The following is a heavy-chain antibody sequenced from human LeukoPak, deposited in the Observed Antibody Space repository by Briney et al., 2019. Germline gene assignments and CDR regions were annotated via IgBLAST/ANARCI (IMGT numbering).Heavy chain of an antibody. D-gene: IGHD6-19*01. Sequence: ASVKVSCKASGGTFSNHGVTWVRQAPGQGLEWMGRVIPTFNIRNYAQKFQGRVTITADKSTSTGYMELSSLRSDDAAVYYCARDLPSPVPGKNYFDSWGQGTLVVVSS. J-gene: IGHJ4*02. V-gene: IGHV1-69*10. CDR2: VIPTFNIR. CDR3: ARDLPSPVPGKNYFDS. CDR1: GGTFSNHG.